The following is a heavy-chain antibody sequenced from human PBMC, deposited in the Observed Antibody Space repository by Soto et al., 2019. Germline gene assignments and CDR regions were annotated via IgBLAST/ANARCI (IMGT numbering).Heavy chain of an antibody. J-gene: IGHJ4*02. CDR1: GFTFSDYA. Sequence: GSLILSCTASGFTFSDYAMSWVRQPPGKGLEWVSVISAGGSTYYADSVKGRFTVSRANSKNTLYLQMNSLRAEDTAVYYCANVPIWCSSTSCYTEGFDYWGQGTLVTVSS. D-gene: IGHD2-2*02. CDR2: ISAGGST. CDR3: ANVPIWCSSTSCYTEGFDY. V-gene: IGHV3-23*01.